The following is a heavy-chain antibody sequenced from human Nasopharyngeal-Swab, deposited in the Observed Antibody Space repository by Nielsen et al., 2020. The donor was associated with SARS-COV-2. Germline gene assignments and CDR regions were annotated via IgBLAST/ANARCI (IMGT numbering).Heavy chain of an antibody. CDR1: GYSFTTYW. V-gene: IGHV5-51*01. Sequence: KVSCKGSGYSFTTYWIGWVRQMPGKGLEWMGVIYPGDSATRYSPSFQGQVTISADKSTSTVYLQWSSLKASDTAMYYCARLSGGTLDYWGQGTLVTVSS. CDR2: IYPGDSAT. CDR3: ARLSGGTLDY. D-gene: IGHD1-14*01. J-gene: IGHJ4*02.